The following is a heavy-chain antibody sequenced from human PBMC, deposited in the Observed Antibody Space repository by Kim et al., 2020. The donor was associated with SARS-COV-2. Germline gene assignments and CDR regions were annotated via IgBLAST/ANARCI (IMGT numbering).Heavy chain of an antibody. J-gene: IGHJ3*02. Sequence: GGSLRLSCAASGFTFSSYSMNWVRQAPGKGLEWVSSISSSSSYINYADSVKGRFTISRDNAKNSLYLQMNSLRAEDTAVYYCASRPGYSSSCHVSFDIWG. CDR1: GFTFSSYS. V-gene: IGHV3-21*01. CDR3: ASRPGYSSSCHVSFDI. CDR2: ISSSSSYI. D-gene: IGHD6-13*01.